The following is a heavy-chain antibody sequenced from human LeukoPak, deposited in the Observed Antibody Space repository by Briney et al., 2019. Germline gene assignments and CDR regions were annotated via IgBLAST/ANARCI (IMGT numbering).Heavy chain of an antibody. D-gene: IGHD4-11*01. CDR3: ARDLVSNYEDSGYYYYGMDV. CDR1: GFTFSSYG. Sequence: GRSLRLSCAASGFTFSSYGMHWVRQAPGKGLEWVAVIWYDGSNKYYADSVKGRFTISRDNSKNTLYLQMNSLRAEDTAVYYCARDLVSNYEDSGYYYYGMDVWGQGTTVTVSS. J-gene: IGHJ6*02. V-gene: IGHV3-33*01. CDR2: IWYDGSNK.